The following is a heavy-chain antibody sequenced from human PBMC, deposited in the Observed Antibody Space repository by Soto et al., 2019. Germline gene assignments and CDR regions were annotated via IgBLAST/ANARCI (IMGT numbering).Heavy chain of an antibody. J-gene: IGHJ6*02. V-gene: IGHV3-30*18. CDR3: AKRRGDHSNYSWGIDV. CDR1: GFTFRNYG. CDR2: ISYDGSHK. D-gene: IGHD4-4*01. Sequence: QVQLVESGGGVVQPGRSLRLSCAASGFTFRNYGMHWVRQAPGKGLVWVTVISYDGSHKYYADSVKGRFTISRDNSKKPLYLEMNSLRDEDTAVYYCAKRRGDHSNYSWGIDVWGQGTTVTVSS.